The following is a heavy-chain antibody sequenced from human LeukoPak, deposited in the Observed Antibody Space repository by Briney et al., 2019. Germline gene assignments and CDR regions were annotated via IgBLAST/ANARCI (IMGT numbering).Heavy chain of an antibody. CDR2: ISSSSSTI. V-gene: IGHV3-48*02. CDR3: ARDIWGDNDSSGYRRFD. J-gene: IGHJ4*02. CDR1: GFTFSSYS. D-gene: IGHD3-22*01. Sequence: PGGSLRLSCAASGFTFSSYSMNWVRQAPGKGLEWVSYISSSSSTIYYADSVKGRFTISRDNAKNSLYLQMNSLRDEDTAVYYCARDIWGDNDSSGYRRFDWGQGTLVTVSS.